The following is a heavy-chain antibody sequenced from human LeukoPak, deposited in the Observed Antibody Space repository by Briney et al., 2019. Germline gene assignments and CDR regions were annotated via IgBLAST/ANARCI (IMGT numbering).Heavy chain of an antibody. CDR2: INPSGGST. CDR3: ATQLVVQYYGMDV. J-gene: IGHJ6*02. CDR1: GGTFSSYA. V-gene: IGHV1-46*01. D-gene: IGHD2-15*01. Sequence: EASVKVSCKASGGTFSSYAISWVRQAPGQGLEWMGIINPSGGSTSYAQKFQGRVTMTRDTSTSTVYMELSSLRSEDTAVYYCATQLVVQYYGMDVWGQGTTVTVSS.